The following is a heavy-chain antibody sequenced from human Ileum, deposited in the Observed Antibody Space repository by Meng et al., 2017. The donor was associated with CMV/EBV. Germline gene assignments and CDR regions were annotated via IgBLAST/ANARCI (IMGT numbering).Heavy chain of an antibody. CDR2: TSYDANKD. CDR1: GFSLSRYT. J-gene: IGHJ3*02. V-gene: IGHV3-30*04. Sequence: GESLKISCAASGFSLSRYTMHWVRQAPGKGLEWVAVTSYDANKDWYADSVKGRFTISRDNSKDTLYLQMNSLRRDDTGIYYCARESAIFGVVTLTIPIYGFDIWGEGTMVTVSS. CDR3: ARESAIFGVVTLTIPIYGFDI. D-gene: IGHD3-3*01.